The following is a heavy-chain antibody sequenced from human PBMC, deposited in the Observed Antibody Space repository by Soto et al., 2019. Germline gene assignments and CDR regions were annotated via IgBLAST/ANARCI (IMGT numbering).Heavy chain of an antibody. J-gene: IGHJ4*02. CDR3: ASPSYGSGSFY. V-gene: IGHV1-3*01. CDR2: INAGNGNT. D-gene: IGHD3-10*01. CDR1: GYTFSSYL. Sequence: QVQLVQSGAEVKKPGASVKVSCKASGYTFSSYLLHWVRQAPGQRLEWMGWINAGNGNTKYSQKFQGRVTLTRDTSASTAYMELSSLMSEDTAVYYCASPSYGSGSFYWGQGPLVTVSS.